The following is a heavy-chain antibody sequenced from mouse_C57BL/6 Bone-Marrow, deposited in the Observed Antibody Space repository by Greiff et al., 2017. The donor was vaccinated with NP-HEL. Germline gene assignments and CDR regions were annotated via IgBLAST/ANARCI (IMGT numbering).Heavy chain of an antibody. CDR3: ARICDGYYYLDY. D-gene: IGHD2-3*01. CDR1: GYTFTSYW. Sequence: VQLQQPGAELVKPGASVKLSCKASGYTFTSYWITWVKQRPGQGLEWIGDIYPGSGSTNYNEKFKSKATLTVDTSSSTAYMQLSSLTSEDSAVYFCARICDGYYYLDYWGQGTTLTVSS. CDR2: IYPGSGST. J-gene: IGHJ2*01. V-gene: IGHV1-55*01.